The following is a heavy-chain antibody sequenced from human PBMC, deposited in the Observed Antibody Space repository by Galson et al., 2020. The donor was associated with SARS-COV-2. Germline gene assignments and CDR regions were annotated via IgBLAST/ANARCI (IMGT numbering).Heavy chain of an antibody. CDR2: IGTAGDT. V-gene: IGHV3-13*01. J-gene: IGHJ6*02. CDR1: GFTFSSYD. Sequence: GGSLRLSCAASGFTFSSYDMHWVRQATGKGLEWVSAIGTAGDTYYPGSVKGRFTISRENAKNSLYLQMNSLRAGDTAVYYCARDRGIAAAGTNQGEYYYYGMDVWGQGTTVTVSS. CDR3: ARDRGIAAAGTNQGEYYYYGMDV. D-gene: IGHD6-13*01.